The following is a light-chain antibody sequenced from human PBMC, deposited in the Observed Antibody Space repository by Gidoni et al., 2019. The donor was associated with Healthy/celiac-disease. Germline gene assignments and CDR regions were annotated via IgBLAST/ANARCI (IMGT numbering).Light chain of an antibody. Sequence: IQLTQSPSTLSASVGDRVTITCRASQSISNWLAWYQQKPGKAPKLLIYKASSLESGVPPRFSGSGSGTEFTLTISSQQPDDFATYYCQQYNSYPTFXXXTKVEIK. CDR1: QSISNW. CDR2: KAS. V-gene: IGKV1-5*03. CDR3: QQYNSYPT. J-gene: IGKJ1*01.